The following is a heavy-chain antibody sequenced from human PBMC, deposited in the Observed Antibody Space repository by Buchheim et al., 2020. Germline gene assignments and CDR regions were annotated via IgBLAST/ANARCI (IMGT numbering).Heavy chain of an antibody. CDR3: ARIDLTTAAVDKIYA. CDR1: GFSLSTSGMC. J-gene: IGHJ6*02. CDR2: IDWDDDK. V-gene: IGHV2-70*15. Sequence: QVTLMESGPTAVKPTQTLTLTCTFSGFSLSTSGMCVSWIRQPPGKALEWLARIDWDDDKYFSTSLRARLTISKDTSRNQVVLTMTDMDPVDTATYYCARIDLTTAAVDKIYAWGQGTT. D-gene: IGHD6-13*01.